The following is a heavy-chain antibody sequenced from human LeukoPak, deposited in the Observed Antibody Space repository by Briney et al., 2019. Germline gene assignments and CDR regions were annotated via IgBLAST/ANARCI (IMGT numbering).Heavy chain of an antibody. CDR3: ARGHTAVTRHFDF. J-gene: IGHJ4*02. Sequence: GGSLRLSCAASGFTFSSYSMNWVRQAPGKGLEWVSFISTSRSYIYYADSVKDRFTISRDNAQNSLYLQMNSLRAEDTAVYYCARGHTAVTRHFDFWGQGTLVTVSS. V-gene: IGHV3-21*01. D-gene: IGHD4-17*01. CDR1: GFTFSSYS. CDR2: ISTSRSYI.